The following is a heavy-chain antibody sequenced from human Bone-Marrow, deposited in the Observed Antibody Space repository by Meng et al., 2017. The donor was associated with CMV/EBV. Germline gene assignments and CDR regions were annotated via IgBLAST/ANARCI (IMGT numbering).Heavy chain of an antibody. J-gene: IGHJ6*02. CDR2: ISPIFGTA. CDR3: ARDGTYYDFWSGPPKYYYYGMDV. V-gene: IGHV1-69*05. CDR1: GGTFSSYA. Sequence: SVKVSCKASGGTFSSYAISWVRQAPGQGLEWMGGISPIFGTANYAQKFQGRVTITTDESTSTAYMELSSLRSEDTAVYYCARDGTYYDFWSGPPKYYYYGMDVCGQGTTVTVSS. D-gene: IGHD3-3*01.